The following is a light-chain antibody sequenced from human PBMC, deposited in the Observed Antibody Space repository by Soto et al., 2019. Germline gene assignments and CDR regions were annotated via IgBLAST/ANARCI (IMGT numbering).Light chain of an antibody. Sequence: QSALTQPRSVSGSPGQSVTISCTGTSGDVGGYNYVSWYQQHPGKAPKLMIYDVSKRPSGVPDRFSGSKSGNTASLTISGLQAEDEADYYCCSYAGSDTLYVVFGGGTKLTVL. CDR1: SGDVGGYNY. CDR3: CSYAGSDTLYVV. V-gene: IGLV2-11*01. CDR2: DVS. J-gene: IGLJ2*01.